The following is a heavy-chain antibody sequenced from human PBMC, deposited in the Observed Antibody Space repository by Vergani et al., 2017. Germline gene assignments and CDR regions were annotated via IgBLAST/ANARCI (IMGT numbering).Heavy chain of an antibody. Sequence: EVQLVESGGGSVQSGGSLRLSCVASGFSFNTYWMHWVRQVSGRGLEWVSGIDRNYGVKNGNSFEGRFSISRDNAKKAVFLQINNLRHEDTALYFCVKDNDYDADGPFDLWGRGTLVTVSS. CDR1: GFSFNTYW. CDR3: VKDNDYDADGPFDL. J-gene: IGHJ2*01. D-gene: IGHD3-16*01. V-gene: IGHV3-9*01. CDR2: IDRNYGVK.